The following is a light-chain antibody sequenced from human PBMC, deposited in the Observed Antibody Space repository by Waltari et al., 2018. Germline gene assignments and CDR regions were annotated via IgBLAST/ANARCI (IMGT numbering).Light chain of an antibody. J-gene: IGKJ4*01. V-gene: IGKV1-9*01. Sequence: LLTQSPVSLSASVGDTVTLTCRASEGVRSYLACVEQKPGRAPNLLIFWVSTLQSGVPSRCSGAGYGTDFTLTISGLQPEDSATYYCQHLVRYPLSFGGGTKVEIQ. CDR2: WVS. CDR1: EGVRSY. CDR3: QHLVRYPLS.